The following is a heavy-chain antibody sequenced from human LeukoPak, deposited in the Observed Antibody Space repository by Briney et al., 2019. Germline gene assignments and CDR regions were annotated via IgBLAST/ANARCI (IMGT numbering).Heavy chain of an antibody. Sequence: GASVKVSCKASGGTFSSYAISWVRQAPRQGLEWMGGIIPIFGTANYAQKFQGRVTITADESTSTAYMELSSLRSEDTAVYYCARGGIAAAGTFGYWGQGTLVTVSS. CDR3: ARGGIAAAGTFGY. CDR2: IIPIFGTA. V-gene: IGHV1-69*13. D-gene: IGHD6-13*01. CDR1: GGTFSSYA. J-gene: IGHJ4*02.